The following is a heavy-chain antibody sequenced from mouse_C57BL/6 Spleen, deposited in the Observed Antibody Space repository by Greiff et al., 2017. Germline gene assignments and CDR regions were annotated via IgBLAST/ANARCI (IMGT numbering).Heavy chain of an antibody. CDR1: GFNIKDDY. Sequence: VQLKQSGAELVRPGASVKLSCTASGFNIKDDYMHWVKQRPEQGLEWIGWIDPENGDTEYASKFQGKATITADTSSNTAYLQLSSLTSEDTAVYYCTRGCNYLFAYWGQGTLVTVSA. D-gene: IGHD2-1*01. J-gene: IGHJ3*01. CDR2: IDPENGDT. CDR3: TRGCNYLFAY. V-gene: IGHV14-4*01.